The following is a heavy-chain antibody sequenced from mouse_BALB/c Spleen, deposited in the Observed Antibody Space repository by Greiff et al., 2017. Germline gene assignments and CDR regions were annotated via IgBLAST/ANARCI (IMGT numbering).Heavy chain of an antibody. J-gene: IGHJ4*01. CDR2: IWAGGST. CDR1: GFSLTSYG. Sequence: QVQLKESGPGLVAPSQSLSITCTVSGFSLTSYGVHWVRQPPGKGLEWLGVIWAGGSTNYNSALMSRLSISKDNSKSQVFLKMNSLQTDDTAMYYCAREDYGSNYAMDYWGQGTSVTVSS. CDR3: AREDYGSNYAMDY. D-gene: IGHD1-1*01. V-gene: IGHV2-9*02.